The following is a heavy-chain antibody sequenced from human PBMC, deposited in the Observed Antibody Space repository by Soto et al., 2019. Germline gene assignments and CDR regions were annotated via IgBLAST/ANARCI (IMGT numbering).Heavy chain of an antibody. CDR2: ISGSGVLT. J-gene: IGHJ4*02. V-gene: IGHV3-23*01. D-gene: IGHD2-2*01. Sequence: GSLRLSCAASVFTFSSYAMSWVRQAPGKGLEWVSVISGSGVLTNYADSVKGRFSISRDNSKNTLYLQMNSLRAEDTAVYYCAKPNLFCSSTSCYDYWGQGTLVTVSS. CDR1: VFTFSSYA. CDR3: AKPNLFCSSTSCYDY.